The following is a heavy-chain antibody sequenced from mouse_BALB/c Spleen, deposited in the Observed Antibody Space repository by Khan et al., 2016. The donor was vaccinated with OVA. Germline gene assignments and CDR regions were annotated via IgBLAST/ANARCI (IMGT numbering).Heavy chain of an antibody. CDR2: ISYSGST. V-gene: IGHV3-2*02. CDR3: ARTARIKY. CDR1: GYSITSGYG. D-gene: IGHD1-2*01. J-gene: IGHJ2*01. Sequence: EVKLEESGPGLVKPSQSLSLTCTVTGYSITSGYGWNWIRQFPGNKLEWMGYISYSGSTNYNPSPKSRISITRDTSKNQFFLQLNSVTTEDTATYYCARTARIKYWGQGTTLTVSS.